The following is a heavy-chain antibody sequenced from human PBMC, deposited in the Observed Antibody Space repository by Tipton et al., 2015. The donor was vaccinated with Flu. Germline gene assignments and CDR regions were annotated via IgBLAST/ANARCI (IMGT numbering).Heavy chain of an antibody. CDR1: GYSIRSDYY. D-gene: IGHD6-19*01. V-gene: IGHV4-38-2*01. CDR2: IFHSGNM. CDR3: ARGSDNANVYLDY. J-gene: IGHJ4*02. Sequence: TLSLTCAVSGYSIRSDYYWGWIRQPPGKGLEWIGNIFHSGNMYHNPSLKSRVTFSVDTSKNQFSLKVTSLTAADTAVYYCARGSDNANVYLDYWGRGTLVTVSS.